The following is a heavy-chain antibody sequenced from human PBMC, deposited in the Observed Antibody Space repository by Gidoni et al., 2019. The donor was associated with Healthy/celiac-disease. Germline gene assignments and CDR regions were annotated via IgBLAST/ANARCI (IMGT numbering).Heavy chain of an antibody. D-gene: IGHD2-2*01. Sequence: EVQLLESGGSLVQSGGSLSHSCAASGFTFRSYPMRWVRQAQGKGLELVSAISGSGGSTYYADSVKGRFTISRDNSKNTLYLQRNSLRAEDTAGYYCAKDRAVVVPAAANWFDPWGQGTLVTVSS. CDR2: ISGSGGST. CDR1: GFTFRSYP. CDR3: AKDRAVVVPAAANWFDP. J-gene: IGHJ5*02. V-gene: IGHV3-23*01.